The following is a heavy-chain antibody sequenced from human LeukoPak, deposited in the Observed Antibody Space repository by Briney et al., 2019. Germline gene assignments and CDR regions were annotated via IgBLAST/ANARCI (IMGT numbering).Heavy chain of an antibody. CDR1: GGSFSGYY. Sequence: SETLSLTCAVYGGSFSGYYWSWIRQPPGKGLEWIGEINHSGSTNYNPSLKSRVTISVDTSQNQFSLTLTSVTAADTAVYYCARQVGRGTQIYYMDVWGKGTTVTVSS. CDR2: INHSGST. V-gene: IGHV4-34*01. J-gene: IGHJ6*03. D-gene: IGHD3-16*01. CDR3: ARQVGRGTQIYYMDV.